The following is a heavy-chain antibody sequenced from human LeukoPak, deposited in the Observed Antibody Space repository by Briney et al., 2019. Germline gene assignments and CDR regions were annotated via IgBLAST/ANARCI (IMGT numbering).Heavy chain of an antibody. V-gene: IGHV1-2*02. CDR2: MNSQTGVT. CDR1: GYTFTAYY. Sequence: ASVKVSCKASGYTFTAYYLHWVRQAPGQGLEWVGWMNSQTGVTDCAQSFQGRVTMTRDTSINTAYLELRSLRSDDTAVYYCARDGGDYADYDYWGQGTLVTVPS. CDR3: ARDGGDYADYDY. D-gene: IGHD4-17*01. J-gene: IGHJ4*02.